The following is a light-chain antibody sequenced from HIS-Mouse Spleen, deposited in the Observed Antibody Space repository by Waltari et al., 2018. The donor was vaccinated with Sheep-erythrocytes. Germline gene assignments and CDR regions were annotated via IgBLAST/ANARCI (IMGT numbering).Light chain of an antibody. CDR2: EVS. CDR1: SSDVGGYNY. V-gene: IGLV2-8*01. CDR3: SSYAGSNNWV. J-gene: IGLJ3*02. Sequence: QSALTQPPSASGSPGQSVTISCTGTSSDVGGYNYVSWYQQHPGKAPKLMIYEVSKRPSGVPVRFSGSKSGNTASLTVSGLLAEDEADYYCSSYAGSNNWVFGGGTKLTVL.